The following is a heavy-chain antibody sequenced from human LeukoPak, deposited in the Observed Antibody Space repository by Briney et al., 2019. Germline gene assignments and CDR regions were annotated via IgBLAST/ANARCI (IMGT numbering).Heavy chain of an antibody. CDR1: GDSVSSNSVA. V-gene: IGHV6-1*01. J-gene: IGHJ4*02. CDR2: TKYRSKWYN. CDR3: ARSMSWGFDY. D-gene: IGHD6-13*01. Sequence: SQTLSLTCDISGDSVSSNSVAWNWIRQSPSRGLEWLGKTKYRSKWYNDYAVSVKSRTTINSDTTRNQFALQLSSVTPEDTAVYYCARSMSWGFDYWGQGILVTVSS.